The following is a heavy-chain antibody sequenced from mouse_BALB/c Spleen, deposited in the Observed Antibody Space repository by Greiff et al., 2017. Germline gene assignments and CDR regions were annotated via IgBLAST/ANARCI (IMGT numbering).Heavy chain of an antibody. CDR2: ISSGSSTI. V-gene: IGHV5-17*02. D-gene: IGHD4-1*01. J-gene: IGHJ1*01. CDR3: ARSGTWGYFDV. CDR1: GFTFSSFG. Sequence: EVKVVESGGGLVQPGGSRKLSCAASGFTFSSFGMHWVRQAPEKGLEWVAYISSGSSTIYYADTVKARFTISRDNPKNTLFLQMTSLRSEDTAMYYCARSGTWGYFDVWGAGTTVTVSS.